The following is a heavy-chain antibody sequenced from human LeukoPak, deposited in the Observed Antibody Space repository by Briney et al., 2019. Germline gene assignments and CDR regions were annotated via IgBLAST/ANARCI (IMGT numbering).Heavy chain of an antibody. CDR1: GFTFSSYG. D-gene: IGHD2-2*01. CDR3: AKDVRYCSSTSCPSASYYYYGMDA. V-gene: IGHV3-30*18. J-gene: IGHJ6*02. Sequence: GRPLRLSCAASGFTFSSYGMHWVRQAPGKGLEWVAVISYDGSNKYYADSVKGRFTISRDNSKNTLYLQMNSLRAEDTAVYYCAKDVRYCSSTSCPSASYYYYGMDAWGQGTTVTVSS. CDR2: ISYDGSNK.